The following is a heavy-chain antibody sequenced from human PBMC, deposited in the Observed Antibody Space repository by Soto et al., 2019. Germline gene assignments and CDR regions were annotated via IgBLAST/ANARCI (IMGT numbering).Heavy chain of an antibody. CDR1: GYTLTELS. Sequence: ASVKVSCKVSGYTLTELSMHWVRQAPGKGLEWMGGFDPEDGETIYAQRFQGRVTMTEDTSTDTAYMELSSLRSEDTAVYYCATLQPDYGGNSGPYYFDYWGQGTLVTVS. CDR3: ATLQPDYGGNSGPYYFDY. J-gene: IGHJ4*02. V-gene: IGHV1-24*01. CDR2: FDPEDGET. D-gene: IGHD4-17*01.